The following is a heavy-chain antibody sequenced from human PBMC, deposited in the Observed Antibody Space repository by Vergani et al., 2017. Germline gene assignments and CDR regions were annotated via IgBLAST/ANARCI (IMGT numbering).Heavy chain of an antibody. J-gene: IGHJ4*01. D-gene: IGHD2-15*01. CDR1: GFRVTTYY. CDR3: TRSECSGTTCYGHYFDL. Sequence: VELLESGGGLAQPGGSLRVSCSASGFRVTTYYMSWVRQAPGKGLEWVSFIKSDGRTSYAGSVRGRFTISRCTSRNAVYLQMNILRVEDTGVYYCTRSECSGTTCYGHYFDLWGHGILVTVSS. CDR2: IKSDGRT. V-gene: IGHV3-66*02.